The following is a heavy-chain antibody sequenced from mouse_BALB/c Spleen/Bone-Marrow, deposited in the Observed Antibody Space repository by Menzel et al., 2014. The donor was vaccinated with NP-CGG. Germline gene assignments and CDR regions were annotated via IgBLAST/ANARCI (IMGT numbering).Heavy chain of an antibody. CDR3: ARHAYYDQTEVSFVY. J-gene: IGHJ3*01. Sequence: EVMLVESGGGLVKSGGSLKLSCAASGFTFSNYGMSWVRPTPEKRLEWVATISGGGSYTFYSDSVKGRFTISRDNAKNNLYLQLSSLRSEDTALYYCARHAYYDQTEVSFVYGGQGTLVTVSA. CDR1: GFTFSNYG. V-gene: IGHV5-9-2*01. CDR2: ISGGGSYT. D-gene: IGHD2-4*01.